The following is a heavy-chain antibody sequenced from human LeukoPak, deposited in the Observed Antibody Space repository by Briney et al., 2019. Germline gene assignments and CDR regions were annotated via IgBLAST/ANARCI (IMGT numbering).Heavy chain of an antibody. CDR3: ARARVHGSGSYDY. J-gene: IGHJ4*02. V-gene: IGHV4-34*01. D-gene: IGHD3-10*01. CDR2: INHSGST. Sequence: SETLSLTCAVYGGSFSGYYWSWIRQPPGKGLEWIWEINHSGSTNYNPSLKSRVTISVDTSKNQFSLKLSSVTAADTAVYYCARARVHGSGSYDYWGQGTLVTVSS. CDR1: GGSFSGYY.